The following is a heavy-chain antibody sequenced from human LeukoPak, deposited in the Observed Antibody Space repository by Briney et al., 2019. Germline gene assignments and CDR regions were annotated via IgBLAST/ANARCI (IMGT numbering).Heavy chain of an antibody. CDR3: AREFQGSDFPFDY. J-gene: IGHJ4*02. Sequence: GRSLRLSCAASGFTFSSYGMHWVRQAPGKGLEWVAVIWYDGSNKYYADSVKGRFTISRDNSKNTLYLQMNSLRAEDTAVYYCAREFQGSDFPFDYWGQGTLVTVSS. V-gene: IGHV3-33*01. D-gene: IGHD2-15*01. CDR1: GFTFSSYG. CDR2: IWYDGSNK.